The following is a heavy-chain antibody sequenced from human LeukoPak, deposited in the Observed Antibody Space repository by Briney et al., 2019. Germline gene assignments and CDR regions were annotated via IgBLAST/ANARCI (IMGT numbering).Heavy chain of an antibody. V-gene: IGHV3-21*04. J-gene: IGHJ5*02. D-gene: IGHD4-17*01. Sequence: GGSLRLSCAASGFTFSSYSMNWVRQAPGKGLEWVSSISSSSSYIYYADSVRGRFTISRDNAKNSLYLQMNSLRAEDTAVYYCARSDDYGDYRSRFDPWGQGTLVTVSS. CDR3: ARSDDYGDYRSRFDP. CDR1: GFTFSSYS. CDR2: ISSSSSYI.